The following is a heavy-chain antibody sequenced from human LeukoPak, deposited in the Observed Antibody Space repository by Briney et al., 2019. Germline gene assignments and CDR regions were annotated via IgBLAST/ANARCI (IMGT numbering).Heavy chain of an antibody. V-gene: IGHV3-48*02. J-gene: IGHJ4*01. Sequence: GGSLRLSCAASGFTFSTYSMNWVRQAPGKGLEWISYIRSSGSAKYYADSVKGRFTISRDDAKNSLYLQMNSLRDEDTAVYYCAREGGSGSYSAYSGHRNRVTLSS. D-gene: IGHD3-10*01. CDR1: GFTFSTYS. CDR2: IRSSGSAK. CDR3: AREGGSGSYSAY.